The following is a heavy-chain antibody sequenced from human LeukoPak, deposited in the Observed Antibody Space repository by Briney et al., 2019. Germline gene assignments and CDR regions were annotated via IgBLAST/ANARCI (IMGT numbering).Heavy chain of an antibody. Sequence: GGSLRLSCSASGFTFTDYYMSWIRQAPGKGLEWVSYISPSGTVIYYGDSAKGRFTISRDNAKKSLYPQMNSLRAEDTAVYYCARDYNCWGQGTLVTASS. J-gene: IGHJ4*02. CDR1: GFTFTDYY. D-gene: IGHD3-10*01. CDR2: ISPSGTVI. CDR3: ARDYNC. V-gene: IGHV3-11*01.